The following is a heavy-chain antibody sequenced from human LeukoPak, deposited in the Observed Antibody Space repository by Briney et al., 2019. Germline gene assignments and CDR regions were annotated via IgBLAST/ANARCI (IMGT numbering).Heavy chain of an antibody. J-gene: IGHJ3*02. CDR1: GFTFSSYG. D-gene: IGHD2-8*01. Sequence: GGSLRLSCAASGFTFSSYGMNWVRQAPGKGLEWVSAISGIGGSTYYADSLKGRFTISRDNSKNTLYLQMNSLRAEDTAVYYCAKDAKSGLYGVVYGDAFDIWGEGTMVSVYS. CDR3: AKDAKSGLYGVVYGDAFDI. CDR2: ISGIGGST. V-gene: IGHV3-23*01.